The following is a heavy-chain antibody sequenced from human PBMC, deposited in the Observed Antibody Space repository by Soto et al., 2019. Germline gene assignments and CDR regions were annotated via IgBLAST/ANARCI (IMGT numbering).Heavy chain of an antibody. Sequence: AVKVSCKASGGTFSSYAISWVRQAPGQGLEWMGGIIPIFGTANYAQKFQGRVTITADESTSTAYRELSSLRSEDTAVYYCARDRLRYYDFWSAGGWFDPWGQGTLVTVSS. CDR2: IIPIFGTA. D-gene: IGHD3-3*01. J-gene: IGHJ5*02. V-gene: IGHV1-69*13. CDR3: ARDRLRYYDFWSAGGWFDP. CDR1: GGTFSSYA.